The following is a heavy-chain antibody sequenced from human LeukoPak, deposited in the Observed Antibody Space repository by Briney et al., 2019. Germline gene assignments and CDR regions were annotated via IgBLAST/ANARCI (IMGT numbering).Heavy chain of an antibody. CDR2: ISAYNGNT. CDR1: GYTFTSYG. Sequence: ASVKVSCKASGYTFTSYGISWVRQAPGQGLKWMGWISAYNGNTNYAQKLQGRVTMTTDTSTSTAYMELRSLRSDDTAVYYCARGGLVEVVIIDYYYCMDVWGKGTTVTVS. V-gene: IGHV1-18*01. D-gene: IGHD3-3*01. J-gene: IGHJ6*03. CDR3: ARGGLVEVVIIDYYYCMDV.